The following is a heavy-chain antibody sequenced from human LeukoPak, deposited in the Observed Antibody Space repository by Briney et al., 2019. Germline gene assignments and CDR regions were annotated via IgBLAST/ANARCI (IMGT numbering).Heavy chain of an antibody. CDR2: IYPGDSDT. CDR3: ARQSQYTSSWYRKDFDY. CDR1: GYSFTSYW. V-gene: IGHV5-51*01. Sequence: GESLKISCKGSGYSFTSYWIGWVRQMPGKGLEWMGTIYPGDSDTRYSPSFQGQVTISADKSISTAYLQWSSLKASDTAMYYCARQSQYTSSWYRKDFDYWGQGTLVTVSS. D-gene: IGHD6-13*01. J-gene: IGHJ4*02.